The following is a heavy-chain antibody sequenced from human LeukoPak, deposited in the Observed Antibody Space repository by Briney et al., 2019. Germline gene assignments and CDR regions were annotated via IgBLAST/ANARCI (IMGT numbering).Heavy chain of an antibody. V-gene: IGHV5-10-1*01. Sequence: RESLKISCKGSGYSFTTYWIIWVRQRSGKGLECMGKIDPSDSYTNYSPSFQGHVTISADTSISTAFLQWSSLKASDTAMYYCARRRFSGDTALLDYWGQGTLVSVSS. CDR2: IDPSDSYT. J-gene: IGHJ4*02. CDR3: ARRRFSGDTALLDY. D-gene: IGHD5-18*01. CDR1: GYSFTTYW.